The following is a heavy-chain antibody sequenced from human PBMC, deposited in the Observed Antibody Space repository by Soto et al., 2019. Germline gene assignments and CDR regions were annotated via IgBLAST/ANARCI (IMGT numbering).Heavy chain of an antibody. CDR1: GYTFTDYA. CDR2: MNAGVGNT. CDR3: ARDTGYTFGSFNY. D-gene: IGHD5-18*01. V-gene: IGHV1-3*01. J-gene: IGHJ4*02. Sequence: ASVKVSCKASGYTFTDYALHWVRQAPGQRLEWMGWMNAGVGNTLYSQKFQGRITITRDTSASTAYMELNSLKSEDTAIYYCARDTGYTFGSFNYWGPGTLVPVSS.